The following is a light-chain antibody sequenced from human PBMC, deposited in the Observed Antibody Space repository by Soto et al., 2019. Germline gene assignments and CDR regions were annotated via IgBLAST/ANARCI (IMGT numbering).Light chain of an antibody. J-gene: IGLJ1*01. CDR1: SSDVGGYNY. CDR2: DVS. CDR3: SSYRRISTEYV. Sequence: QSVLTQPASVSGSPGQSITIPCTGTSSDVGGYNYVSWYQQHPGKAPELMIYDVSNRPSGVSNRFSGSKSGNTAYLTISGLQAEDEADYYCSSYRRISTEYVFGTGTKLTVL. V-gene: IGLV2-14*01.